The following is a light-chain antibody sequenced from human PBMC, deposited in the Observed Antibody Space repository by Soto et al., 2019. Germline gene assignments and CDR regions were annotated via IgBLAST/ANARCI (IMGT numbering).Light chain of an antibody. CDR2: KAS. J-gene: IGKJ1*01. Sequence: DIQMTQSPSTLSASVGDRVTITCRASQSVDRWFAWYQQRPGKAPKALIYKASNLESGVPSRFSGSGSGTEFTLTITSLQPGDIATYYCQQYTTLVTFGQGTMVEMK. CDR3: QQYTTLVT. CDR1: QSVDRW. V-gene: IGKV1-5*03.